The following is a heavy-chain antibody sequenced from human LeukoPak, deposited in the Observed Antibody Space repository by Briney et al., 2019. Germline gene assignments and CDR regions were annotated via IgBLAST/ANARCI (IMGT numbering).Heavy chain of an antibody. CDR3: ARDSHGDGIGR. D-gene: IGHD4-17*01. J-gene: IGHJ4*02. Sequence: PGGSLRLSCAASGFTVSGNYMSWVRQAPGKGLEWVSVIYSGDYTYYADSVKGRFTISRDNFENTLYLQMNSLRAEDTAVYYCARDSHGDGIGRWGQGTLVTVSS. CDR1: GFTVSGNY. CDR2: IYSGDYT. V-gene: IGHV3-66*01.